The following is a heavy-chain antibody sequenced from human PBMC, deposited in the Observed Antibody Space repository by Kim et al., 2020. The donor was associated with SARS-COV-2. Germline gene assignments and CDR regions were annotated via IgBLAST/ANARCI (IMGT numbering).Heavy chain of an antibody. CDR3: ARASSSWYSSAYFDY. D-gene: IGHD6-13*01. V-gene: IGHV4-34*01. J-gene: IGHJ4*02. CDR1: GGSFSGYY. Sequence: SETLSLTCAVYGGSFSGYYWSWIRQPPGKGLEWIGEINHSGSTNYNPSLKSRVTISVDTSKNQFSLKLSSVTAADTAVYYCARASSSWYSSAYFDYWGQG. CDR2: INHSGST.